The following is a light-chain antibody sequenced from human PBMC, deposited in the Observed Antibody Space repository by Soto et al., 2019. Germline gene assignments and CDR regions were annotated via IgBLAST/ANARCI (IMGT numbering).Light chain of an antibody. CDR3: CSYAGSKIVV. V-gene: IGLV2-23*01. CDR1: TSDIGSYNL. Sequence: QSALTQPASVSGSPGQSITISCTGITSDIGSYNLVSWYQQHPGQAPKLLIDEGTKRPSGVSDRFSGSKSGNTASLTISGLQSEDEADYYCCSYAGSKIVVFGGGTKLTVL. CDR2: EGT. J-gene: IGLJ2*01.